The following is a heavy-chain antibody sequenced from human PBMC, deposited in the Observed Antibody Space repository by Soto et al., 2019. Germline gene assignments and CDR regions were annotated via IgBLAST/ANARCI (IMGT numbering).Heavy chain of an antibody. D-gene: IGHD3-9*01. V-gene: IGHV3-49*03. CDR2: IRSKAYGGTT. J-gene: IGHJ6*03. Sequence: PGGSLRLSCTASGFTFGDYAMSWFRQAPGKGLEWVGFIRSKAYGGTTEYAASVKGRFTISRDDSKSIAYLQMNSLKTEDTAVYYCTRVVPMTGYYYYYYYYYMDVWGKGTTVTVSS. CDR3: TRVVPMTGYYYYYYYYYMDV. CDR1: GFTFGDYA.